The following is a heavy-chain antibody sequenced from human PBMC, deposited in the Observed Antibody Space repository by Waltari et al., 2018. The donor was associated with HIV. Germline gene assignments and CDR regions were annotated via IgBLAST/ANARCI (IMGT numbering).Heavy chain of an antibody. CDR3: AHSRITMIVVEYRRGAFDI. V-gene: IGHV2-5*02. J-gene: IGHJ3*02. CDR2: IYWDDDK. D-gene: IGHD3-22*01. CDR1: GFSLSTSGVG. Sequence: QITLKESGPTLVKPTQTLTLTCTFSGFSLSTSGVGVGWIRQPPGKALEWLALIYWDDDKRYSPSLKSRLTITKDTSKNQVVLTMTNMDPVDTATYYCAHSRITMIVVEYRRGAFDIWGQGTMVTVSS.